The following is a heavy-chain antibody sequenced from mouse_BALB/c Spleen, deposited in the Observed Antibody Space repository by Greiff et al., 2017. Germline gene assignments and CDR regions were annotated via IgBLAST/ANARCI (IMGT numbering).Heavy chain of an antibody. CDR2: IFPGSGNT. CDR3: ARGGNYVGFAY. Sequence: VQLQQSGPELVKPGASVKISCKASGYSFTSYYIHWVKQRPGQGLEWIGWIFPGSGNTKYNEKFKGKATLTADTSSSTAYMQLSSLTSEDSAVYFCARGGNYVGFAYWGQGTLVTVSA. D-gene: IGHD2-1*01. J-gene: IGHJ3*01. CDR1: GYSFTSYY. V-gene: IGHV1-66*01.